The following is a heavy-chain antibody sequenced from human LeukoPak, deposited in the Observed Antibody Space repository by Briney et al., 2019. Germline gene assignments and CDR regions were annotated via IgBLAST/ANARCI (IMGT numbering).Heavy chain of an antibody. V-gene: IGHV1-2*06. J-gene: IGHJ3*02. CDR2: INPNSGGT. CDR3: ATYNYYDSSGYYWADAFDI. D-gene: IGHD3-22*01. Sequence: GSSVKVSCKASGHTFTGYYMHWVRQAPGQGLEWMGRINPNSGGTNYAQKFQGRVTMTRDTSISTAYMELSRLRSDDTAVYYCATYNYYDSSGYYWADAFDIWGQGTMVTVSS. CDR1: GHTFTGYY.